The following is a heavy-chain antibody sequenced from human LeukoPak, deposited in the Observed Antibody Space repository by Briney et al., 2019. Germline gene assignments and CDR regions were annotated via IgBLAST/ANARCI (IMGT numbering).Heavy chain of an antibody. CDR3: VRDPHNSGSGRYFED. CDR1: GFSVSNNY. V-gene: IGHV3-66*01. CDR2: FYSGGTI. Sequence: PGGSLRLSCAASGFSVSNNYMSWVRQAPGKGLEWVSVFYSGGTIRYAESVRDRFIISRDVSKNMLYLQMNSLRAEDTAVYYCVRDPHNSGSGRYFEDWGRGNLVTVSS. J-gene: IGHJ4*02. D-gene: IGHD3-10*01.